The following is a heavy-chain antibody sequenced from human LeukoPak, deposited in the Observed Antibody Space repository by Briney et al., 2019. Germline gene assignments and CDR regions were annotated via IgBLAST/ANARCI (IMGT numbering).Heavy chain of an antibody. Sequence: GASVTVTCKASGYIFTAYYLHWLRQAPAQGPEWMGWIKADSGDTNYARKFQGRVTMTRDTSITTVYMELSSLTSDDTAVYYCTRNGDGYPYWGQGSLVTVSS. V-gene: IGHV1-2*02. CDR3: TRNGDGYPY. CDR2: IKADSGDT. J-gene: IGHJ4*02. D-gene: IGHD5-24*01. CDR1: GYIFTAYY.